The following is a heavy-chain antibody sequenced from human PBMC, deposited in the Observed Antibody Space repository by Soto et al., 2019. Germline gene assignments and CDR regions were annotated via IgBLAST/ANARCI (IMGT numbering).Heavy chain of an antibody. Sequence: QVQLVESGGGVVQPGRSLRLSCAASGFTFSSYAMHWVRQAPGKGLEWVAVISYDGSNKYYADSVKGRFTISRDNYKNTLNLQMNSLRAEDTAVYYCARDVFPSYYYDSSGYHDAFDIWGQGTMVTVSS. CDR3: ARDVFPSYYYDSSGYHDAFDI. CDR1: GFTFSSYA. J-gene: IGHJ3*02. V-gene: IGHV3-30-3*01. D-gene: IGHD3-22*01. CDR2: ISYDGSNK.